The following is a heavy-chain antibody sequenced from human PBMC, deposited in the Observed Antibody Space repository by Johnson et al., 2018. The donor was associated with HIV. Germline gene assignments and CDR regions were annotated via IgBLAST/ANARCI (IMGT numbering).Heavy chain of an antibody. V-gene: IGHV3-13*01. CDR1: GFTFRNHD. D-gene: IGHD2-21*01. CDR2: IGPTGDT. CDR3: ARYCGGGCYPHYDALDL. Sequence: VQLVESGGGVVQPGRSLRLSCAASGFTFRNHDMHWVRQATGKGLEWVSAIGPTGDTYYPGSVKGRFTISRDNSNNTLYLQMNSLKAEDTAVYYCARYCGGGCYPHYDALDLWGQGTMVTVSS. J-gene: IGHJ3*01.